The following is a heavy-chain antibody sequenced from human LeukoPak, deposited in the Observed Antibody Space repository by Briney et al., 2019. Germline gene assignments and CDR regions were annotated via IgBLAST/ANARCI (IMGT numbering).Heavy chain of an antibody. CDR2: IRGSGVST. J-gene: IGHJ4*02. CDR1: GFNFNNYD. Sequence: GSPQLPCAAPGFNFNNYDLTLVRQAPGKGLEWVSGIRGSGVSTSYADSVKGRFTISRDNSKNFLYLFMNNLRAEDTGVYYCAPLGGKLLWRIDYWGQGTRVTVSS. V-gene: IGHV3-23*01. CDR3: APLGGKLLWRIDY. D-gene: IGHD3-16*01.